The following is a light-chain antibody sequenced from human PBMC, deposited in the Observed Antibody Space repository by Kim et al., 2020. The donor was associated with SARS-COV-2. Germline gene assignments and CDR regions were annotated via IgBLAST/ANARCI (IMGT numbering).Light chain of an antibody. CDR3: QAWDSSSHVV. CDR1: KLGDKY. V-gene: IGLV3-1*01. Sequence: SYELTQPPSVSVSPGQTASITCSGDKLGDKYARWYQQKPGQSPVLVIYQDSKRPSGIPERFSGSNSGNTATLTISGTQAMDEADYYCQAWDSSSHVVFGGGTQLTVL. J-gene: IGLJ2*01. CDR2: QDS.